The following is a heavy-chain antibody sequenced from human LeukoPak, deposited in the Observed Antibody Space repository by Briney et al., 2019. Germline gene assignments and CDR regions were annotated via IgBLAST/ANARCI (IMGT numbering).Heavy chain of an antibody. Sequence: SETLSLTCTVSGYSISSGYYWGWIRQPPGKGLEWIGSIYHSGSTYYNPSLKSRVTISVDTSKNQFSLKLSSVTAADTAAYYCARLSHPCFDYWGQGTLVTVSS. CDR2: IYHSGST. CDR1: GYSISSGYY. V-gene: IGHV4-38-2*02. J-gene: IGHJ4*02. CDR3: ARLSHPCFDY.